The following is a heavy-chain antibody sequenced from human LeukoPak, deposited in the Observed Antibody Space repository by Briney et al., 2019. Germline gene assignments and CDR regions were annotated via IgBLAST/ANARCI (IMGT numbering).Heavy chain of an antibody. D-gene: IGHD5-24*01. J-gene: IGHJ4*02. V-gene: IGHV1-69*06. Sequence: GSSVKVSCKASGGTFSSYAISWVRQAPGQGVEWMGGIIPIFGTANYAQKFQGRVTITADKSTSTAYMELSSLRSEDTAVYYCARARDGYNRFLFDYWGQGTLVTVSS. CDR1: GGTFSSYA. CDR3: ARARDGYNRFLFDY. CDR2: IIPIFGTA.